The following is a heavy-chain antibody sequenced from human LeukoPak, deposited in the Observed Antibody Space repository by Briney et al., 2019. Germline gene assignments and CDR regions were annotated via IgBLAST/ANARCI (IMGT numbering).Heavy chain of an antibody. CDR3: ARDVRIAARPEFDYFDY. J-gene: IGHJ4*02. D-gene: IGHD6-6*01. V-gene: IGHV1-69*13. CDR2: IIPIFGTA. CDR1: GGTFSSYA. Sequence: PVKVSCKASGGTFSSYAISWVRQAPGQGLEWMGGIIPIFGTANYAQKFQGRVTITADESTSTAYMELSSLRSEDTAVYYCARDVRIAARPEFDYFDYWGQGTLVTVSS.